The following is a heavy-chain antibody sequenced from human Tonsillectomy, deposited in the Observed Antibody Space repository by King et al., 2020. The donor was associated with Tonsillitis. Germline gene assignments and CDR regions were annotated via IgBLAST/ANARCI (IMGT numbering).Heavy chain of an antibody. CDR1: GFTFSFFS. D-gene: IGHD6-13*01. J-gene: IGHJ4*02. V-gene: IGHV3-64*02. Sequence: VQLVESGEGLVQPGGSLRLSCATSGFTFSFFSMHWVRQAPGKGLEFVSTITSNGYVTNYADSVRGRFTISRDDSRNTLYLQMDNVRPKDTAVYYCARDSGTPEGYFDYWGQGTLVTVSS. CDR2: ITSNGYVT. CDR3: ARDSGTPEGYFDY.